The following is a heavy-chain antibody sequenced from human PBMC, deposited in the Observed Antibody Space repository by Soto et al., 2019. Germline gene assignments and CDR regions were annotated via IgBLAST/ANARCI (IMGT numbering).Heavy chain of an antibody. Sequence: PWGSPGLACAACGDTVRTYAMTWSFQTPGRGLEWVSTILHDETPCYTDSVKGRFTITRDNVRGTLYLQMNGPRVEDAALYFFSSDLCPTSGLKFLFESWGEGRLGTVSS. D-gene: IGHD3-10*02. CDR2: ILHDETP. CDR3: SSDLCPTSGLKFLFES. CDR1: GDTVRTYA. J-gene: IGHJ4*02. V-gene: IGHV3-23*01.